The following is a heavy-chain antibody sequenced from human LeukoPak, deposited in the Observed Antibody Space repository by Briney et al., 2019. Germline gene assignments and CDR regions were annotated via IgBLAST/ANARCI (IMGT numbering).Heavy chain of an antibody. CDR3: ARVMSGSSYYFDY. Sequence: PSETLSLTCTVSGGSISSSSYYWGWIRQPPGKGLEWIGSIYYSGSTYYNPSLKSRVTISVDTSKNQFSLKLSSVTAADTAVYYCARVMSGSSYYFDYWGQGTLVTVSS. V-gene: IGHV4-39*01. CDR2: IYYSGST. D-gene: IGHD1-26*01. CDR1: GGSISSSSYY. J-gene: IGHJ4*02.